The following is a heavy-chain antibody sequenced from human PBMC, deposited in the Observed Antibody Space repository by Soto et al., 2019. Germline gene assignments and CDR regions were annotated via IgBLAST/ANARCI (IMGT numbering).Heavy chain of an antibody. V-gene: IGHV1-46*01. J-gene: IGHJ4*02. Sequence: QVQLVQSGAEVKKPGASVKVSCKASGYIFTNHYIHWVRQAPGQGLEWMGIINPSGGSTNYLQKFKGRTNMTRDTSTSTVYMELSSLRSEDTAVYFCARADYYDSSGFYYDCWGQGSLVTVSS. CDR1: GYIFTNHY. CDR3: ARADYYDSSGFYYDC. CDR2: INPSGGST. D-gene: IGHD3-22*01.